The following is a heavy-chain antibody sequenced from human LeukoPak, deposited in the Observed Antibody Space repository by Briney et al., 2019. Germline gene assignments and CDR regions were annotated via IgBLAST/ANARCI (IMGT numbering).Heavy chain of an antibody. CDR3: ARGPATAAGVSYYYYMDV. CDR2: INHSGST. V-gene: IGHV4-34*01. Sequence: SETLSLTCAVYGGSFSGYYWSWIRQPPGKGLEWIGEINHSGSTNYNPSLKSRVTISVDTSKNQFSLKLSSVTAADTAVYYCARGPATAAGVSYYYYMDVWGKGTTVTVSS. J-gene: IGHJ6*03. CDR1: GGSFSGYY. D-gene: IGHD2-2*01.